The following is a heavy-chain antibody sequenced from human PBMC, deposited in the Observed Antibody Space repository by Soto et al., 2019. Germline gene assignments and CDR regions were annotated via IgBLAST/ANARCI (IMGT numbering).Heavy chain of an antibody. CDR3: GRGGSGIDGMDI. CDR1: GFTFSSYW. J-gene: IGHJ6*02. D-gene: IGHD6-13*01. Sequence: EVQLVESGGGLVQPGGSLRLSCAASGFTFSSYWMHWVRQAPGKGLVWISRIIRDGSSTNYADSVKGRFTISRDNAKDTLSLEINSLRAEDTAVYVCGRGGSGIDGMDIWGQGTTVTVAS. V-gene: IGHV3-74*01. CDR2: IIRDGSST.